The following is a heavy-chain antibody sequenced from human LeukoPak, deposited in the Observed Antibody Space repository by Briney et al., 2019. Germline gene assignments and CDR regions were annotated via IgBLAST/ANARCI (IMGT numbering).Heavy chain of an antibody. J-gene: IGHJ3*02. V-gene: IGHV3-21*01. D-gene: IGHD3-3*01. Sequence: GGSLRLSCAASGFTFSSYSMNWVRQAPGKGLEWVSSISSSSSYIYYADSVRGRFTISRDNAKNSLYLQMNSLRAEDTAVYYCARETPGRFLGDYAFDIWGQGTMVTVSS. CDR2: ISSSSSYI. CDR1: GFTFSSYS. CDR3: ARETPGRFLGDYAFDI.